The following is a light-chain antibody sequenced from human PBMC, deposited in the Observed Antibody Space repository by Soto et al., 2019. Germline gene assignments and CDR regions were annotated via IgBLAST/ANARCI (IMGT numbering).Light chain of an antibody. CDR1: STDVGGYNF. V-gene: IGLV2-14*01. CDR2: EVT. J-gene: IGLJ2*01. Sequence: QSALTQPASVSGSLGQSITMSCTGTSTDVGGYNFVSWYQQHPDKAPKLLIYEVTNRPSGVSNRFSGSKSGNTASLTVSGLQTEDEAVYHCSSYAGTYNLVFGGGTKLTVL. CDR3: SSYAGTYNLV.